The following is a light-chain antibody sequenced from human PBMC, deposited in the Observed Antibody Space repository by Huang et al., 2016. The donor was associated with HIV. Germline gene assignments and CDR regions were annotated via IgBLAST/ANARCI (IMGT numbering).Light chain of an antibody. CDR1: QNFTNDY. CDR2: GAS. J-gene: IGKJ1*01. Sequence: EIVLTQSPDTLSVSPGERGALHCRASQNFTNDYLAWYQQKSGQATGLLIYGASGRATGVPVRFGGSGSGAEVILTIDRLEPEDFASYYCQQYSTSPWTFGPGTKLEVK. V-gene: IGKV3-20*01. CDR3: QQYSTSPWT.